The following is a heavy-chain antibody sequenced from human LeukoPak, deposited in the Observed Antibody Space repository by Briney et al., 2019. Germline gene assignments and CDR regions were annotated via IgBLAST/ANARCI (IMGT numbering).Heavy chain of an antibody. CDR1: GFTFSRKY. J-gene: IGHJ4*02. CDR2: IYTDGST. CDR3: ARDYGDC. D-gene: IGHD3-10*01. V-gene: IGHV3-53*03. Sequence: GSLRLSCAASGFTFSRKYMSWVRQAPGKGLEWAAVIYTDGSTYYSDSVTGRFTISRETSKNTLYLQMNSLRAEDTAVYYCARDYGDCWGQGTLVTVSS.